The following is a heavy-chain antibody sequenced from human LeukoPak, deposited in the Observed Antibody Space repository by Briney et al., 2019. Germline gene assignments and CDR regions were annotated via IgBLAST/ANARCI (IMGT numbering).Heavy chain of an antibody. D-gene: IGHD1-7*01. Sequence: GESLRLSCAASGFTFSSYWMSWVRQAPGKGLEWVANIKQDGSEKYYVDSVKGRFTISRDNAKNSLYLQMNSLRAEDTAVYYCARDGGYNWNYVPPIFDYWGQGTLVTVSS. CDR1: GFTFSSYW. CDR3: ARDGGYNWNYVPPIFDY. CDR2: IKQDGSEK. V-gene: IGHV3-7*01. J-gene: IGHJ4*02.